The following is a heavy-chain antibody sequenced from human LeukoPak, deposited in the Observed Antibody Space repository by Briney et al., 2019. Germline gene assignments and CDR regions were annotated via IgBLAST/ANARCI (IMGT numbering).Heavy chain of an antibody. V-gene: IGHV4-59*12. CDR3: ARRITMIVVASNWFDP. CDR1: GGCISSYY. CDR2: IYYTGST. Sequence: SETLSLTCTVSGGCISSYYWSWIRQPPGKGLEWIEYIYYTGSTNYNPSLKSRVTISVDTSKNQFSLKLSSVTAADTAVYYCARRITMIVVASNWFDPWGQGTLVTVSS. D-gene: IGHD3-22*01. J-gene: IGHJ5*02.